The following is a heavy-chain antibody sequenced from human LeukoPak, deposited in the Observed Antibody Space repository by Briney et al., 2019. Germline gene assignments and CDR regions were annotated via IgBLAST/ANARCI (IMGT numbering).Heavy chain of an antibody. J-gene: IGHJ4*02. CDR3: ARGRYYDSRGYHPFFDY. D-gene: IGHD3-22*01. V-gene: IGHV4-61*02. CDR1: GGSISSGSYY. CDR2: IYTSGST. Sequence: PSQTLSLTCTVSGGSISSGSYYWSWIRQPAGKGLEWIGRIYTSGSTNYNPSLKSRVTISVDTSKNQFSLKLSSVTAADTAVYYCARGRYYDSRGYHPFFDYWGQGTLVTVSS.